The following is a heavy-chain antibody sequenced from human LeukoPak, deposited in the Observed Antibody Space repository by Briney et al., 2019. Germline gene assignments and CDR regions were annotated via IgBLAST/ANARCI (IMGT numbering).Heavy chain of an antibody. J-gene: IGHJ2*01. CDR3: ARDSPTKTGTHGDHERYFDL. D-gene: IGHD1-14*01. CDR2: IYYSGST. CDR1: GGSISNYY. Sequence: PSETLSLTCTVSGGSISNYYWSWIRQPPGKGLEWIGCIYYSGSTHYNPSLRSRVTISVDTSKRQFSLKLSSVTAADTAVYYCARDSPTKTGTHGDHERYFDLWGRGTLVTVSS. V-gene: IGHV4-59*01.